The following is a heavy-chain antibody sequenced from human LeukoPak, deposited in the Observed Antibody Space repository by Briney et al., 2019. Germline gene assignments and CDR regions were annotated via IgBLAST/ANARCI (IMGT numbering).Heavy chain of an antibody. CDR1: GFTFSSYA. Sequence: GGSLRLSCAASGFTFSSYAMHWVRQAPGKGLEWVAVISYDGSNKYYADSVKGRFTISRDNSKNTLYLQMNSLRAEDTAVYYCARDGGSPSTTGTLDYWGQGTLVTVSS. J-gene: IGHJ4*02. D-gene: IGHD1-1*01. CDR2: ISYDGSNK. V-gene: IGHV3-30-3*01. CDR3: ARDGGSPSTTGTLDY.